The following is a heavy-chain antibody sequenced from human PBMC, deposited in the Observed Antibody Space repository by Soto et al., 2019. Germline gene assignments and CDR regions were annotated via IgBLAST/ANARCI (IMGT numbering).Heavy chain of an antibody. CDR2: IYYSGST. D-gene: IGHD3-10*01. J-gene: IGHJ6*02. V-gene: IGHV4-31*03. CDR3: ARELRFGEDYYGMDV. Sequence: QVQLQESGPGLVKPSQTLSLTCTVSGGSISSGGYYWSWIRQHPGKGLEWIGYIYYSGSTYYNPSLKSRVTISVDTSKNQYSLKLSSVTAADTTVYYCARELRFGEDYYGMDVWGQGTTVTVSS. CDR1: GGSISSGGYY.